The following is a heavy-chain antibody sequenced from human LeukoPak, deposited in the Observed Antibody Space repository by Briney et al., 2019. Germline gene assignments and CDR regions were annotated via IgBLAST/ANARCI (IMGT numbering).Heavy chain of an antibody. CDR2: IYSGGST. J-gene: IGHJ6*03. Sequence: TGGSLRLSCAASGFTVSSNYMSWVRQAPGKGLEWVSVIYSGGSTYYADSVKGRFTISRDNSKNTLYLQMNSLRAEDTAVYYCAKVAPRSTPTIAARPLPGYYYYMDVWGKGTTVTVSS. CDR3: AKVAPRSTPTIAARPLPGYYYYMDV. V-gene: IGHV3-53*01. D-gene: IGHD6-6*01. CDR1: GFTVSSNY.